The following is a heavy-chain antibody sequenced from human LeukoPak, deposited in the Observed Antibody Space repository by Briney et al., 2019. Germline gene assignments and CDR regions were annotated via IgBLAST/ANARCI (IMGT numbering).Heavy chain of an antibody. Sequence: VASVKVSCKTSGYTFTNYYVHWVRQPPGQGLEWMGYIVPDTGGVDYDQRFQGRVAMTRDKSISTVYMELTSLKSDDTAVYYCATEDKYCSGGNCGKFWGQGTLVTVSS. D-gene: IGHD2-15*01. J-gene: IGHJ4*02. CDR2: IVPDTGGV. CDR3: ATEDKYCSGGNCGKF. CDR1: GYTFTNYY. V-gene: IGHV1-2*02.